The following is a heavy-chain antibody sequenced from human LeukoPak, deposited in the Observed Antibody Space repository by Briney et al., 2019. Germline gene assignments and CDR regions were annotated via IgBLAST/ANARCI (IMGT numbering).Heavy chain of an antibody. D-gene: IGHD1-14*01. CDR3: ARDQGLPEIILVAAY. Sequence: ASVKVSCKASGYTFTDYYLHWVRQAPGQGLEWMGWINPNSGGTTYAQKFQARVTMTRDAAISTAYMELRRVKSDDTAVYYCARDQGLPEIILVAAYWGQGTLVTVSS. CDR1: GYTFTDYY. V-gene: IGHV1-2*02. CDR2: INPNSGGT. J-gene: IGHJ4*02.